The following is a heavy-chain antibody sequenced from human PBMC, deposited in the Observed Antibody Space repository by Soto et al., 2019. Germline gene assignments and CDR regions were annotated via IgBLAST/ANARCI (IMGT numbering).Heavy chain of an antibody. V-gene: IGHV3-7*01. Sequence: ESGGGLVQPGGSLRLSCAASGFTFSSYWMSWVRQAPGKGLEWVANIKQDGSEKYYVDSVKGRFTISRDNAKNSLYLQMNSLRAEDTAVYYCARDLQYCSSTSCYSYYYYMDVWGKGTTVTVSS. J-gene: IGHJ6*03. CDR3: ARDLQYCSSTSCYSYYYYMDV. CDR2: IKQDGSEK. D-gene: IGHD2-2*01. CDR1: GFTFSSYW.